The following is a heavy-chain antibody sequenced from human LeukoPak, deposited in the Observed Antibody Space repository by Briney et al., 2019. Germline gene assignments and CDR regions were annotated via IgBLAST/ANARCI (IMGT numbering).Heavy chain of an antibody. D-gene: IGHD3-10*01. CDR1: GFTFSSYA. Sequence: GSLRLSCAASGFTFSSYAMSWVRPAPGKGLEWVCAISGSGGSTYYADSVKGRFTISRDNSKNTLYLQMNSLRAEDTAVYYCAKVAHYYGSGSYYEYYFDYWGQGTLVTVSS. CDR2: ISGSGGST. CDR3: AKVAHYYGSGSYYEYYFDY. J-gene: IGHJ4*02. V-gene: IGHV3-23*01.